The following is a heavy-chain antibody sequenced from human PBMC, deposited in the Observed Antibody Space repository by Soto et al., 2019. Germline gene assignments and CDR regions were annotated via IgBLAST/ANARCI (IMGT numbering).Heavy chain of an antibody. CDR1: GFTFDDYA. CDR2: ISRNRGSI. D-gene: IGHD6-19*01. J-gene: IGHJ2*01. V-gene: IGHV3-9*01. CDR3: AKDTSPAGNGFQQRSSGRGSFDL. Sequence: EVKLVESGGGLVQPARSLRRSCAASGFTFDDYAMHWVRQAPGKGLVWVSGISRNRGSIGYADSGKGRFTIARDNAKNSLYLQMNSLIAEDTALYYCAKDTSPAGNGFQQRSSGRGSFDLWGSGTLVTVSS.